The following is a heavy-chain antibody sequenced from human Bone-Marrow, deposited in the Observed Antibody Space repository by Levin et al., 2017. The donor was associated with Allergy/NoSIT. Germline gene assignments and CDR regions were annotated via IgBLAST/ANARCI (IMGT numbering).Heavy chain of an antibody. CDR1: GFTVDTHH. Sequence: SGGSLRLSCAVSGFTVDTHHMTWVRQAPGKGLEWVSLIYRSGTTYYADSLKGRFTISRDTSKNTLSLQMNGLRADDTALYYCARDRGDEYGDYLDYWGQGTLVTVSS. V-gene: IGHV3-53*01. D-gene: IGHD4-17*01. J-gene: IGHJ4*02. CDR3: ARDRGDEYGDYLDY. CDR2: IYRSGTT.